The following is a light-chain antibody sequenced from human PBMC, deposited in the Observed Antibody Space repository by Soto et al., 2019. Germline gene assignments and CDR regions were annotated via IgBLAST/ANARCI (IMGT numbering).Light chain of an antibody. CDR3: HQLGDDRIT. V-gene: IGKV3-11*01. CDR1: QSVSNY. CDR2: DAS. J-gene: IGKJ5*01. Sequence: ERVLTQSPATLSLSPGENAILSCRASQSVSNYLSWYQQPPGQAPSLLICDASYGATTLHAICSSGWSGAYSTLTSSIEPDEYAADYYHQLGDDRITFGQGTRLEI.